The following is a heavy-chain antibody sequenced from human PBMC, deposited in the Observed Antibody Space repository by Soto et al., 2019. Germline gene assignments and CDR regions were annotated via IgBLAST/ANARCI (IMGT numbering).Heavy chain of an antibody. Sequence: VASLKVSCKASGYTFTSYDINWVRQDTGQGLEWMGWMNPNSGNTGYAQKFQGRVTMTRNTSISTAYMELSSVTAADTAVYYCARRPCRSPGIDYWGQGTLGNVSS. V-gene: IGHV1-8*01. J-gene: IGHJ4*02. D-gene: IGHD2-15*01. CDR2: MNPNSGNT. CDR1: GYTFTSYD. CDR3: ARRPCRSPGIDY.